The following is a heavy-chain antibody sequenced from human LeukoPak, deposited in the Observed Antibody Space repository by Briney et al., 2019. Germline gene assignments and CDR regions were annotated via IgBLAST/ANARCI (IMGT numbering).Heavy chain of an antibody. Sequence: SVKVSCKASGGTFSSYAISWVRQAPGQGLEWMGGSIPIFGTANYAQKFQGRVTITTDESTSTAYMELSSLRSEDTAVYYCATYEYSSSSPTYYYYMDVWGKGTTVTVSS. D-gene: IGHD6-6*01. J-gene: IGHJ6*03. CDR2: SIPIFGTA. CDR3: ATYEYSSSSPTYYYYMDV. V-gene: IGHV1-69*05. CDR1: GGTFSSYA.